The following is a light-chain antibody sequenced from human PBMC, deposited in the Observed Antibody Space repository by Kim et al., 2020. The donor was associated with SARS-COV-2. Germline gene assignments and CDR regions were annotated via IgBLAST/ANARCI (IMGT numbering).Light chain of an antibody. CDR2: GKN. Sequence: SSELTQDPAVSVALGQTVRITCQGDSLRSYSANWYQQKPGQAPLLVIYGKNNRPSGIPDRFSGTSSGNTASLTITGAQAEDEADYYCNSRDSSGNPSVLGGGPQLTVL. V-gene: IGLV3-19*01. CDR3: NSRDSSGNPSV. CDR1: SLRSYS. J-gene: IGLJ7*01.